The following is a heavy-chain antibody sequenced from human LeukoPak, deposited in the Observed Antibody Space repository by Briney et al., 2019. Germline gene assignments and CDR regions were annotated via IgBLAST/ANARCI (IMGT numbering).Heavy chain of an antibody. D-gene: IGHD2-2*01. CDR3: ARDTGYQVPKDWFDP. CDR1: GFTFSSHW. J-gene: IGHJ5*02. Sequence: SGGSLRLSCAASGFTFSSHWMHWVRQAPGKGLVWVSRINTDGSSISYADSVKGRFTISRDNAKNTLYLQMNSLRAEDTAVYYCARDTGYQVPKDWFDPWGQGTLVTVSS. CDR2: INTDGSSI. V-gene: IGHV3-74*01.